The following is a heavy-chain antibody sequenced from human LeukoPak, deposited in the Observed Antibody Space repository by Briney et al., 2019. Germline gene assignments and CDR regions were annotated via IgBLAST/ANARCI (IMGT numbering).Heavy chain of an antibody. V-gene: IGHV3-74*01. CDR2: INSDGSST. CDR1: GFTFSSYW. J-gene: IGHJ4*02. D-gene: IGHD6-19*01. CDR3: ASRDPYSSGWYVDY. Sequence: GGSLRLSCAASGFTFSSYWMHRVRQAPGKGLVWVSRINSDGSSTSYADSVKGRFTISRDNAKNTLYLQMNSLRAEDTAVYYCASRDPYSSGWYVDYWGQGTLVTVSS.